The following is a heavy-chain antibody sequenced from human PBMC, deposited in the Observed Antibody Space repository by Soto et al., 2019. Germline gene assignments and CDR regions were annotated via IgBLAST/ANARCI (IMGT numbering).Heavy chain of an antibody. Sequence: PGGSLRLSCAASGFTFDDYTMHWVRQAPGKGLEWVSLISWDGGSTYYADSVKGRFTISRNNSKNSLYLQMNSLRTEDTALYYCEKDIIGYSSGNQGRYYYYGMDVWGQGNTVTVSS. CDR2: ISWDGGST. CDR1: GFTFDDYT. J-gene: IGHJ6*02. V-gene: IGHV3-43*01. D-gene: IGHD6-19*01. CDR3: EKDIIGYSSGNQGRYYYYGMDV.